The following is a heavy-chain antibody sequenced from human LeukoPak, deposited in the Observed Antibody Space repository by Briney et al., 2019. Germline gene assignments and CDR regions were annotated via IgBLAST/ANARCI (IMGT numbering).Heavy chain of an antibody. V-gene: IGHV3-74*01. J-gene: IGHJ4*02. CDR2: IISDGSRT. Sequence: PGGSLRLSCAASGFAFSNSWMHWVRQSPGQGLVWVSRIISDGSRTSYADSVKGRFTISRDNAKNTLYLQMNSLRAEDTAVYYCARDGSLPDYWGQGTLVTVSS. CDR3: ARDGSLPDY. CDR1: GFAFSNSW.